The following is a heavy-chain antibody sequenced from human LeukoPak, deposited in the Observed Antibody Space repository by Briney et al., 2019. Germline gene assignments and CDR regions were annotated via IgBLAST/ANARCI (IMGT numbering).Heavy chain of an antibody. V-gene: IGHV3-20*04. CDR2: INWNGGRT. D-gene: IGHD6-13*01. CDR1: VFMYDNES. CDR3: AQDRGYSSNWREGFDL. J-gene: IGHJ5*02. Sequence: GGSLRLSCAASVFMYDNESMRWLHQAPGKGLEWVSGINWNGGRTGYADSVKGRFTISRDNAKNSLYLQMNSLRAEGTALYYCAQDRGYSSNWREGFDLWGPGTQVTVSS.